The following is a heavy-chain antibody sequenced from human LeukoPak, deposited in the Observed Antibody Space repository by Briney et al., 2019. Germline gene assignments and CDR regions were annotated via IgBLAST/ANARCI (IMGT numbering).Heavy chain of an antibody. CDR2: INHSGST. V-gene: IGHV4-34*01. D-gene: IGHD2-15*01. CDR3: ARWRKKDIVVVVAARKSTTYDAFDI. CDR1: GGSFSGYY. Sequence: SETLSLTCAVYGGSFSGYYWSWIRQPPGKGLEWIGEINHSGSTNYNPSLKSRVTISVDTSKNQFSLKLSSVTVADTAVYYCARWRKKDIVVVVAARKSTTYDAFDIWGQGTMVTVSS. J-gene: IGHJ3*02.